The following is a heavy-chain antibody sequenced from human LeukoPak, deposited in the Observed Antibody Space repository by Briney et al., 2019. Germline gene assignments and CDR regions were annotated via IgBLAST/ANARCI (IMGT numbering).Heavy chain of an antibody. CDR1: GFTFSNAW. CDR3: TTFDPTDRVFDY. CDR2: IKSKTDGGTT. Sequence: GGSLRLSCAASGFTFSNAWMSWVCQAPGKGLEWVGRIKSKTDGGTTDYAAPVKGRFTISRDDSKNTLYLQMNSLKTEETAVYYCTTFDPTDRVFDYWGQGTLVTVSS. V-gene: IGHV3-15*01. J-gene: IGHJ4*02.